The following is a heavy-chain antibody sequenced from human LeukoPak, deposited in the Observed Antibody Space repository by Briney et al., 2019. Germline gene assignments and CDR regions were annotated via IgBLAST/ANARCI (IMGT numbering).Heavy chain of an antibody. CDR1: GFTFSDYY. D-gene: IGHD6-19*01. V-gene: IGHV3-11*01. Sequence: GRSLRLSCAASGFTFSDYYMSWIRQAPGKGLEWVSYISSSGSTIYYADSVKGRFTISRDNAKNSLYLQMNSLRAEDTAVYYCARDVAEGMYYFDYWGQGTLVTVSS. CDR2: ISSSGSTI. J-gene: IGHJ4*02. CDR3: ARDVAEGMYYFDY.